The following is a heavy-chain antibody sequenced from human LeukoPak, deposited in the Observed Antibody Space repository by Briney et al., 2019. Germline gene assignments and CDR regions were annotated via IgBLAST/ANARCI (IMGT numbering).Heavy chain of an antibody. CDR1: GGSISSYY. Sequence: SETLSLTCTVSGGSISSYYWSWIRQPPGKGLEWNGYIYTSGSTNYNPSLKSRVTISVDTSKNQFSLKLSSVTAADTAVYYCVSQGPYSSSSFDYWGQGTLVTVFS. V-gene: IGHV4-4*09. CDR3: VSQGPYSSSSFDY. J-gene: IGHJ4*02. D-gene: IGHD6-6*01. CDR2: IYTSGST.